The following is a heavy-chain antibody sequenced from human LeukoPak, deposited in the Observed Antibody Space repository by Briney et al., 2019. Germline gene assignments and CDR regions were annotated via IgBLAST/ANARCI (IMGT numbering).Heavy chain of an antibody. Sequence: SETLSLTCTVSGGSISSSSYYWGWIRQPPGKGLEWIGSIYYSGSTYYNPSLKSRVTISVDTSKNQFSLKLSSVTAADTAVYYCARGGRRGEHWGQGTLVTVSS. J-gene: IGHJ1*01. CDR3: ARGGRRGEH. CDR1: GGSISSSSYY. V-gene: IGHV4-39*01. D-gene: IGHD1-26*01. CDR2: IYYSGST.